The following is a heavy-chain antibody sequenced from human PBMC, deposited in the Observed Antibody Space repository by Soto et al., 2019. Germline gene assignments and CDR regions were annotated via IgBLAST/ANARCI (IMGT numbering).Heavy chain of an antibody. V-gene: IGHV1-69*13. CDR3: ARGTAMVTTSQDDFYYGMDV. J-gene: IGHJ6*02. CDR1: GGTFTNYG. CDR2: ILPIFGTP. Sequence: GASVKVSCKASGGTFTNYGFSWVRQAPGQGLECMGGILPIFGTPNYAQKFQGRVTITADESTSTAYVELSSLKSADTSVYYCARGTAMVTTSQDDFYYGMDVWGQGTTVTVSS. D-gene: IGHD5-18*01.